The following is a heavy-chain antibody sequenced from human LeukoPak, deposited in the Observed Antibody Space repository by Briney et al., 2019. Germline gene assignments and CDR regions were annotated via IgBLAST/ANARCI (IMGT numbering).Heavy chain of an antibody. D-gene: IGHD2-2*01. CDR2: ISGGGDSA. J-gene: IGHJ4*02. Sequence: PGGSLTLSCAASGFPFSDYAMTWVRQTPGKGLEWVSVISGGGDSADYADSMKGRFTISRDNSKNTLYLQMYSLRAEDTALYYCAKLGCTGTICYANYWGQGTLVTVSS. CDR3: AKLGCTGTICYANY. CDR1: GFPFSDYA. V-gene: IGHV3-23*01.